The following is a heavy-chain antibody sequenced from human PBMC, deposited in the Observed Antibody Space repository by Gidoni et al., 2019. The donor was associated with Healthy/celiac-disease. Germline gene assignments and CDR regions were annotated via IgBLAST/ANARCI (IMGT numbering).Heavy chain of an antibody. Sequence: EGRLVESGGGLVKPGRSLRLSCADSGCTFEDFAMHGVRQAPGKGLEWVSGISWNSGSIGYADSVQGRFTISRDNAKNSLYLQMNSLRAEDTALYYCAKDMGGDYYYYGMDVWGQGTTVTVSS. V-gene: IGHV3-9*01. CDR3: AKDMGGDYYYYGMDV. D-gene: IGHD3-16*01. CDR1: GCTFEDFA. CDR2: ISWNSGSI. J-gene: IGHJ6*02.